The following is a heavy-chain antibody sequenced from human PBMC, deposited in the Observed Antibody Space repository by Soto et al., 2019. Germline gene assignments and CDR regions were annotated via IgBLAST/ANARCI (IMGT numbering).Heavy chain of an antibody. CDR1: GFTFSSYA. J-gene: IGHJ4*02. CDR3: AKDYTPPPEYYYGSGSYSVLVY. V-gene: IGHV3-23*01. D-gene: IGHD3-10*01. CDR2: ISGSGGST. Sequence: GGSLRLSCAASGFTFSSYAMSWVRQAPGKGLEWVSAISGSGGSTYYADSVKGRFTISRDNSKNTLYLQMNSLRAEDTAVYYCAKDYTPPPEYYYGSGSYSVLVYWGQGTLVTVSS.